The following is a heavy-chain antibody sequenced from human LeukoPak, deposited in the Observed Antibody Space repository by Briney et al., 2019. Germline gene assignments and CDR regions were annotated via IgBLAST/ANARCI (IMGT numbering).Heavy chain of an antibody. J-gene: IGHJ3*02. V-gene: IGHV1-69*13. CDR1: GGTFSSYA. Sequence: ASVKVSCKASGGTFSSYAISWVRQAPGQGLEWMGGIIPIFGTANYAQKFQGRVTITADESTSTAYMELSRLRSDDTAVYYCAVHSANHDAFDIWGQGTMVTVSS. D-gene: IGHD2-15*01. CDR3: AVHSANHDAFDI. CDR2: IIPIFGTA.